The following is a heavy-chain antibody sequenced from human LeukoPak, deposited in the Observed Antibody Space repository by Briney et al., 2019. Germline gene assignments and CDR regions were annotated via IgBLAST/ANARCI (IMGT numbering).Heavy chain of an antibody. CDR2: IYYSGLT. Sequence: SETLSLTCTVSGGSISSSSYYWGWIRQPPGKGLEWIGSIYYSGLTYYSPSLKSRLTISFDTAKNQFSLRLNSVTAADTAFYYCARETRPEDYYDKSGYFFDFWGQGTLVTVSS. CDR1: GGSISSSSYY. D-gene: IGHD3-22*01. J-gene: IGHJ4*02. CDR3: ARETRPEDYYDKSGYFFDF. V-gene: IGHV4-39*07.